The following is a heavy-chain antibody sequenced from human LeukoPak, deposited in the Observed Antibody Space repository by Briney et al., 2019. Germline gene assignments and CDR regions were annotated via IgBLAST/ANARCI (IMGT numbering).Heavy chain of an antibody. CDR3: ARDGGTIDY. CDR2: ISSSSSYT. J-gene: IGHJ4*02. Sequence: PGGSLRLSCAASGFTFSDYDMSWIRQAPGKGLEWVSYISSSSSYTKYADSVKGRFTISRDNAKNSLYLQMNSLRAEDTAVYYCARDGGTIDYWGQGTLVTVSS. CDR1: GFTFSDYD. V-gene: IGHV3-11*05. D-gene: IGHD2-2*01.